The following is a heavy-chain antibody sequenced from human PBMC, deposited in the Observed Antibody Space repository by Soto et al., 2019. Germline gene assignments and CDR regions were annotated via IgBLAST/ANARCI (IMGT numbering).Heavy chain of an antibody. J-gene: IGHJ3*02. CDR3: AARITIFGVVIEAFDI. V-gene: IGHV6-1*01. Sequence: PSQTLSLTGAICGDSVSSNSAAWNWIRQSPSRGLEWLGRTYYRSKWYNDYAVSVKSRITINPDTSKNQFSLQLNSVTPEDTAVYYCAARITIFGVVIEAFDIWGQGTMVTVSS. D-gene: IGHD3-3*01. CDR1: GDSVSSNSAA. CDR2: TYYRSKWYN.